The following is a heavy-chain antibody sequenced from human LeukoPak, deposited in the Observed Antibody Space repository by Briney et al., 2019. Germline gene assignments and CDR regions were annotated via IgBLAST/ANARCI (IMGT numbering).Heavy chain of an antibody. CDR1: GFTFRSYA. D-gene: IGHD3-10*01. CDR2: IYSGGST. J-gene: IGHJ4*02. Sequence: SGGSLRLSCAASGFTFRSYAVSWVRRAPGKGPEWVSVIYSGGSTYYADSVKGRFTISRDNSKNTLYLQMNSLRAEDTAVYYCARDPDYGSGSFDYWGQGTLVTVSS. V-gene: IGHV3-66*01. CDR3: ARDPDYGSGSFDY.